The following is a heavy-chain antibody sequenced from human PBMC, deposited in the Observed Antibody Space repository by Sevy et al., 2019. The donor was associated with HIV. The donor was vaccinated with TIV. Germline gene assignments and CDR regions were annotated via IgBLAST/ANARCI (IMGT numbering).Heavy chain of an antibody. CDR2: ISSSGSTI. CDR1: XXXFSDYY. CDR3: XRGPAIDSSSWY. Sequence: GESLKISXAASXXXFSDYYMSWIRQAPGKGLEWVSYISSSGSTIYYADSVKGRFTISRDNAKNSLYLQRNSLGAEDTAVYYCXRGPAIDSSSWY. J-gene: IGHJ2*01. D-gene: IGHD6-13*01. V-gene: IGHV3-11*01.